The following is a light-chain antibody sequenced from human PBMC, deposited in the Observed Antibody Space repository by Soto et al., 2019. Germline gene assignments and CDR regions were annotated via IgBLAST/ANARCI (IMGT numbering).Light chain of an antibody. V-gene: IGLV2-14*01. Sequence: QSALTQPASVSGSPGQSIAISCTGTRSDVGAYNYVSWYQQHPGKAPKLMISEVTNRPSGVSDRFSGSKSGNTASLTISGLQAEDEADYYRCSYAGSYTLVVFGGGTKLTVL. CDR1: RSDVGAYNY. CDR3: CSYAGSYTLVV. J-gene: IGLJ2*01. CDR2: EVT.